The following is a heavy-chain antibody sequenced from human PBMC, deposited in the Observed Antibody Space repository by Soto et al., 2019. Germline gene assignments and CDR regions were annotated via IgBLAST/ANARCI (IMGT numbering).Heavy chain of an antibody. CDR3: ARDKNGDFDY. J-gene: IGHJ4*02. CDR1: GGSISSGGYY. CDR2: IYYSGST. D-gene: IGHD2-8*01. V-gene: IGHV4-31*03. Sequence: SETLSLTCTVSGGSISSGGYYWSWIRQHPGKGLEWIGYIYYSGSTYYNPSLKSRVTISVDTSKNQFSLKLSSVTAADTAVYYCARDKNGDFDYWGQGTLVTVSS.